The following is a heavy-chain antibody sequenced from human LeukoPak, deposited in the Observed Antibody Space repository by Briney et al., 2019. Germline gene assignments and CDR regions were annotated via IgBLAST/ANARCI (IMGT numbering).Heavy chain of an antibody. D-gene: IGHD2-2*02. J-gene: IGHJ6*02. CDR3: AMIGYCSSTSCYTSTYGMDV. CDR1: GFTFSSYA. Sequence: GGSLRLSCAASGFTFSSYAMSWVHQAPGKGLEWVSYISSSGSTIYYADPVKGRFTISRDNAKNSLYLQMNSLRAEDTAVYYCAMIGYCSSTSCYTSTYGMDVWGQGTTVTVSS. V-gene: IGHV3-48*04. CDR2: ISSSGSTI.